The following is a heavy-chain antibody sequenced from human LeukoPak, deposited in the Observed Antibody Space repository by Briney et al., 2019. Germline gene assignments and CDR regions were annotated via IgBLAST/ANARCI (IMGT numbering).Heavy chain of an antibody. CDR3: ASEALPPSIAARRDAFDI. J-gene: IGHJ3*02. CDR1: GGTFSSYA. CDR2: IIPIFGTA. V-gene: IGHV1-69*05. D-gene: IGHD6-6*01. Sequence: SVKVSFKASGGTFSSYAISWVRQAPGQGLEWMGGIIPIFGTANYAQKFQGRVTITTDESTSTAYMELSSLRSEDTAVYYCASEALPPSIAARRDAFDIWGQGTMVTVSS.